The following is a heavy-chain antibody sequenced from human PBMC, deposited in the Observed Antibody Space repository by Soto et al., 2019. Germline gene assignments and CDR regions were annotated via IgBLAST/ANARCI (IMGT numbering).Heavy chain of an antibody. D-gene: IGHD2-2*01. V-gene: IGHV3-21*01. CDR1: GLTLSTYS. J-gene: IGHJ6*03. CDR2: ISSSSSYI. CDR3: ARDPVVPAAIKYYYCMDG. Sequence: GGSLRPSCEASGLTLSTYSMNWSRQAQGKGLEWVSSISSSSSYIYYADSVKGRFTISRDNSKNTLYLQMNSLRAEDTAVYFCARDPVVPAAIKYYYCMDGWGKGTTVTVSS.